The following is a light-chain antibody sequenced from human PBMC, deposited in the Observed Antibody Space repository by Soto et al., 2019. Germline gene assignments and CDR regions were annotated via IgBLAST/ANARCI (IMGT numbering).Light chain of an antibody. Sequence: DIVMTQSPLSLPVTPGEPASISCRSSQSLLHSNGYNYLDWYLQKPGQSPQLLIYLGSSRSSGVPDRFSGGGSGTDFTLKISRVEAEDVGVYYCMQGLKTPYTFGQGTKLEIK. CDR3: MQGLKTPYT. CDR2: LGS. CDR1: QSLLHSNGYNY. V-gene: IGKV2-28*01. J-gene: IGKJ2*01.